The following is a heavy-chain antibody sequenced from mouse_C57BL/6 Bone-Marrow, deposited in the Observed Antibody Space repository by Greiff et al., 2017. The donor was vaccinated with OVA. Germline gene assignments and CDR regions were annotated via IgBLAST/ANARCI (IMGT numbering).Heavy chain of an antibody. Sequence: QVHVKQSGPGLVQPSQSLSITCTVSGFSLTSYGVHWVRQSPGKGLEWLGVIWSGGSTDYNAAFISRLSISKDNSKSQVFFKMNSLQADDTAIYYCARLHGGFAYWGQGTLVTVSA. CDR3: ARLHGGFAY. CDR1: GFSLTSYG. V-gene: IGHV2-2*01. J-gene: IGHJ3*01. CDR2: IWSGGST.